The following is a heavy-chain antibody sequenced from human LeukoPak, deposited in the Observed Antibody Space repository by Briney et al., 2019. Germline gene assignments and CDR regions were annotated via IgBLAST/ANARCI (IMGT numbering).Heavy chain of an antibody. CDR1: GGSISSYY. J-gene: IGHJ4*02. Sequence: SETLSLTCTVSGGSISSYYWSWIRQPPGKGLEWIGNIYSSGSTNYNPSLKSRVTISVDTSKNQFSLKLSSVTAADTAVYYCARVDGYNYFDYWGQGTLVTVSS. CDR3: ARVDGYNYFDY. D-gene: IGHD5-24*01. V-gene: IGHV4-59*12. CDR2: IYSSGST.